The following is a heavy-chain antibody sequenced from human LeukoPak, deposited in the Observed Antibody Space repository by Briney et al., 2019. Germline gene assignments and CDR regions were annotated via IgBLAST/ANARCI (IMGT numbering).Heavy chain of an antibody. V-gene: IGHV4-34*01. CDR2: IHYSGRI. CDR3: SRGTDAYKCGNS. D-gene: IGHD5-24*01. CDR1: GGSFIGYY. Sequence: SETLSLTCAVYGGSFIGYYCTWIRQPPGKGLEWIGEIHYSGRINYNPSLKSQVTISAETSTNPFSLKMNSVTAADTAVYYCSRGTDAYKCGNSWGQGTLVTVSS. J-gene: IGHJ4*02.